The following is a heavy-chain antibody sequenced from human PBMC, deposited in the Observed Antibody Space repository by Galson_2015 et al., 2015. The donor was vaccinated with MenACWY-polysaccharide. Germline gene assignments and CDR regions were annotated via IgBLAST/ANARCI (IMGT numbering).Heavy chain of an antibody. D-gene: IGHD2-15*01. CDR2: IQYDGSNK. V-gene: IGHV3-33*01. CDR3: AREGSRIVFHAFDT. CDR1: GSRFSNSG. Sequence: SLRLSCAASGSRFSNSGMHWVRQAPGKGLEWVAAIQYDGSNKVYADSVKGRFTISRDNSKNTLFLEMNSLGAEDTAVYYCAREGSRIVFHAFDTWGQGTMVTVSS. J-gene: IGHJ3*02.